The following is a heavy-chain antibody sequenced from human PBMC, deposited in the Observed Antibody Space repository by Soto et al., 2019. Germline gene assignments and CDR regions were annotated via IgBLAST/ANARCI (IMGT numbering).Heavy chain of an antibody. CDR2: IMPDGNKK. CDR1: AVDFGGSW. V-gene: IGHV3-7*01. D-gene: IGHD6-19*01. J-gene: IGHJ4*02. Sequence: EVQLVESGGGLVQPGESLRLSCAPSAVDFGGSWMSWVRQAPGKGLEWVANIMPDGNKKYYVDSVKGRFTISRDNTKNSLVLQMNSLRAEDTAVYYCARGGRWLDFHSWGQGTLVTVSS. CDR3: ARGGRWLDFHS.